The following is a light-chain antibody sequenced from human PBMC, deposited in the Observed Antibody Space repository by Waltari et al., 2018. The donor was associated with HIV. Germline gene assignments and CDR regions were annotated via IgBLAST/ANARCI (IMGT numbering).Light chain of an antibody. V-gene: IGLV2-23*01. CDR3: CSYTGSTTWV. J-gene: IGLJ3*02. Sequence: QSALTQPASVSGSPGQSITISCTGTSSHVGCYNVLSWYQQHPGKAPKLMIYEDNKRPSGVSNRFSGSKSGNTASLTISGLQAEDEADYYCCSYTGSTTWVFGGGTKLTVL. CDR2: EDN. CDR1: SSHVGCYNV.